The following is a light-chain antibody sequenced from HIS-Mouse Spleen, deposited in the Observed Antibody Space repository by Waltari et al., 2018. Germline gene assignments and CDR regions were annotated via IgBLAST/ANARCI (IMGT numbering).Light chain of an antibody. V-gene: IGLV3-10*01. CDR3: YSTDSSGNHRV. CDR2: EDS. CDR1: ALPKKH. J-gene: IGLJ2*01. Sequence: SYELTQPPSVSVSPGQTARITCSGDALPKKHAYWYQQKSGQAPALVIYEDSKRPSGLPERFSGSSSGTMATLTISGAQVEDEADYYCYSTDSSGNHRVFGGGTKLTVL.